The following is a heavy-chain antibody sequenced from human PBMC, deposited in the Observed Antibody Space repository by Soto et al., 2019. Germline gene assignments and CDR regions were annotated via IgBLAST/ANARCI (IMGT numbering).Heavy chain of an antibody. CDR3: ARHRGHYGGNNVY. D-gene: IGHD4-17*01. CDR2: IYHSGST. V-gene: IGHV4-30-2*01. J-gene: IGHJ4*02. CDR1: GGSISSGGSS. Sequence: SETLSLTCAVSGGSISSGGSSWSWIRQPPGKGLEWIGYIYHSGSTYYNPSLKSRVTISVDRSKNQFSLKLSSVTAADTAVYYCARHRGHYGGNNVYWGQRTLVTVSA.